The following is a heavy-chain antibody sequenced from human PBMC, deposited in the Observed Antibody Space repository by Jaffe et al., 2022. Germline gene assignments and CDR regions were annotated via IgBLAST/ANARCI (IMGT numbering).Heavy chain of an antibody. CDR1: GGTFSSYT. V-gene: IGHV1-69*08. CDR2: IIPILGIA. D-gene: IGHD1-1*01. J-gene: IGHJ4*02. Sequence: QVQLVQSGAEVKKPGSSVKVSCKASGGTFSSYTISWVRQAPGQGLEWMGRIIPILGIANYAQKFQGRVTITADKSTSTAYMELSSLRSEDTAVYYCARDRVVYNWNDWGFDYWGQGTLVTVSS. CDR3: ARDRVVYNWNDWGFDY.